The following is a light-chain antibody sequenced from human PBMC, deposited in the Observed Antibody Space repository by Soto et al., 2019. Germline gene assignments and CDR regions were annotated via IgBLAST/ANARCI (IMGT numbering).Light chain of an antibody. CDR2: DAS. CDR1: QSVSSY. CDR3: QQRSDWPST. Sequence: EIVLTQSPATLSLSPGNRATLSCRARQSVSSYLAWYQQKPGQAPRLLIYDASTRATGIPARFSGSGSGTEFTLTITGLEPEDFAVYYCQQRSDWPSTFGGGTKVDIK. J-gene: IGKJ4*01. V-gene: IGKV3-11*01.